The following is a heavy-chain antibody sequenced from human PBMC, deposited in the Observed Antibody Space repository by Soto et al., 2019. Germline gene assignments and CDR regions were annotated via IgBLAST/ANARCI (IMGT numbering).Heavy chain of an antibody. CDR2: TYHSGTT. D-gene: IGHD6-13*01. CDR1: GDSINNSHW. Sequence: VQLQESGPGLVQPSGTLSLTCAVSGDSINNSHWWSWVRQTPGKGLEWIGETYHSGTTNYNPSLKTRVTISIDKSNNQFSLKMNSATAADTAVYYCAREVNSSPARGPNWFDPWGQGTLVTVSS. CDR3: AREVNSSPARGPNWFDP. J-gene: IGHJ5*02. V-gene: IGHV4-4*02.